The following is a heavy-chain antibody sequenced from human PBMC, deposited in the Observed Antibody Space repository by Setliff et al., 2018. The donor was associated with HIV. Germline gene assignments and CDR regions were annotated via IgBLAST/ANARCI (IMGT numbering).Heavy chain of an antibody. CDR2: ISSSSSTI. CDR3: ARDGLEGDMAGRQRTYAFGY. Sequence: GGSLRLSCAASGFTFSSYSMNWGRQAPGKGLEWVSYISSSSSTIYYADSVKGRFTISRDNAKNSLYLQMNSLRAEDTAVYYCARDGLEGDMAGRQRTYAFGYWGQGTLVTVSS. CDR1: GFTFSSYS. V-gene: IGHV3-48*01. D-gene: IGHD2-15*01. J-gene: IGHJ4*02.